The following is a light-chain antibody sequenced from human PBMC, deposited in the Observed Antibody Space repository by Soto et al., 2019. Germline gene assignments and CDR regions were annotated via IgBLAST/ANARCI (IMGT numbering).Light chain of an antibody. V-gene: IGKV3-20*01. CDR2: GAS. CDR3: PQYGSSPWT. J-gene: IGKJ1*01. Sequence: ESVMTQSPGTLRLSPGERAPLPCRASQSVSSSYLAWYQQKPGQAPRLLIYGASSRETGIPDLFSGSGAGTECTRTISRLEHEDFAVDYCPQYGSSPWTFRQGTKVDIK. CDR1: QSVSSSY.